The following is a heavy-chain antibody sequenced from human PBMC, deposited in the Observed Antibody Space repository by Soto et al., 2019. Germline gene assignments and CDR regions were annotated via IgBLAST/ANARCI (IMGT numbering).Heavy chain of an antibody. V-gene: IGHV1-69*01. CDR3: AREGGDYYDSSGYLCYFDY. CDR2: IIPIFGTA. Sequence: QVQLVQSGAEVKKPGSSVKVSCKASGGTFSSYAISWVRQAPGQGLEWMGVIIPIFGTANYAQKFQGRVTIPADESTSRAYRELSSLRCEDTAVYYCAREGGDYYDSSGYLCYFDYWGQGTLVTVSS. CDR1: GGTFSSYA. J-gene: IGHJ4*02. D-gene: IGHD3-22*01.